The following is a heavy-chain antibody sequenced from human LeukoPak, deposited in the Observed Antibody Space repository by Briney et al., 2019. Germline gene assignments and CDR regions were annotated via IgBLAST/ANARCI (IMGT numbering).Heavy chain of an antibody. CDR3: ARTPRGATTGKFDY. V-gene: IGHV4-59*08. D-gene: IGHD1-26*01. CDR2: IYYSGST. CDR1: GGSISSYY. Sequence: SETLSLTCTVSGGSISSYYWSWIRQPPGKGLEWIGYIYYSGSTNYNPSLKSRVTISVDTSKNQFSLKLSSVTAADTAVYYCARTPRGATTGKFDYWGQGTLVTVSS. J-gene: IGHJ4*02.